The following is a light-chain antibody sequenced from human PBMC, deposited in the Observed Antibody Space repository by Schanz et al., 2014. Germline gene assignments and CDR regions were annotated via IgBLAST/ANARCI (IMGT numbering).Light chain of an antibody. J-gene: IGKJ4*01. V-gene: IGKV1-33*01. Sequence: DIQMTQSPSSLSASVGDRVTITCQASQDMSNYLNWYQQKPGKPPKLLIYDASNLETGVPSRFSGSGSETDFTFTITSLQPEDIATYYCQQNDNLPLTFGGGTKVEIK. CDR3: QQNDNLPLT. CDR2: DAS. CDR1: QDMSNY.